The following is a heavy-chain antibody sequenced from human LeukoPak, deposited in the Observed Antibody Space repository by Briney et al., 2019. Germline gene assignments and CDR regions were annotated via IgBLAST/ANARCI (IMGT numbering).Heavy chain of an antibody. J-gene: IGHJ3*02. D-gene: IGHD2-2*02. CDR3: AKDSYLSLAHVAFDI. CDR2: IGGSGGST. Sequence: GGSPRLSCAASGFTFSSYAMSWVRQAPGKGLEWVSAIGGSGGSTYYADSVKGRFTISRDNSKNTLYLQMNSLRAEDTAVYYCAKDSYLSLAHVAFDIWGQGTMVTVSS. V-gene: IGHV3-23*01. CDR1: GFTFSSYA.